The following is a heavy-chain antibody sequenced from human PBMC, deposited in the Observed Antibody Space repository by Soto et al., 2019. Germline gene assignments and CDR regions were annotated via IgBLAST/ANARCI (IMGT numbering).Heavy chain of an antibody. CDR2: IHHSGRT. V-gene: IGHV4-4*02. Sequence: QVQLQESGPGLVKPSGTLSLTCAVSGDSISSDKWWSWVRQPPGKGLEWTGEIHHSGRTNYNPSLKSRVTILVEKSKNQVSLELSSMPAADTAVYYCARGGDWQFDYWGQGTLVTVSS. D-gene: IGHD2-21*02. CDR1: GDSISSDKW. CDR3: ARGGDWQFDY. J-gene: IGHJ4*02.